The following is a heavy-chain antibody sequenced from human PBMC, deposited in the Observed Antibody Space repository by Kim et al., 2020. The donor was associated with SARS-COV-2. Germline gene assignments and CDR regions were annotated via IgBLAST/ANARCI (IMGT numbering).Heavy chain of an antibody. V-gene: IGHV4-59*01. CDR3: ARVRSDYYYGVDV. J-gene: IGHJ6*02. Sequence: NYNPSLKSRVTISVNTSKTQFSLNLRSVTAADTAVYYCARVRSDYYYGVDVWGQGTTVTVSS.